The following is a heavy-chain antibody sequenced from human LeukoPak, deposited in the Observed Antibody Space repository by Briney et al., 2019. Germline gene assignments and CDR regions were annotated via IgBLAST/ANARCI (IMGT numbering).Heavy chain of an antibody. CDR1: GFTFDDYA. J-gene: IGHJ4*02. CDR3: AKSSEFGDRPILLDY. V-gene: IGHV3-9*01. Sequence: GGSLRLSCAASGFTFDDYAMHWVRQAPGNGLEWVSGISWNSGSIGYADSVKGRFTISRDNAKNSLYLQMNSLRAEDTALYYCAKSSEFGDRPILLDYWGQGTLVTVSS. CDR2: ISWNSGSI. D-gene: IGHD3-10*01.